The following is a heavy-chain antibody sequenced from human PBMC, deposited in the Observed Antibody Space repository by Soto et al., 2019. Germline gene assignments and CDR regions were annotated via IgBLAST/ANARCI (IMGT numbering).Heavy chain of an antibody. V-gene: IGHV3-30-3*01. CDR3: ARDSYSPSYYYDSSGYYYLYDY. CDR1: GFTFSSYA. J-gene: IGHJ4*02. Sequence: PGGSLRLSCAASGFTFSSYAMHWVRQAPGKGLEWVAVISYDGSNKYYAESVKGRFTISRDNSKNTLYLQMNSLRAEDTAVYYCARDSYSPSYYYDSSGYYYLYDYWGQGTLVTVSS. D-gene: IGHD3-22*01. CDR2: ISYDGSNK.